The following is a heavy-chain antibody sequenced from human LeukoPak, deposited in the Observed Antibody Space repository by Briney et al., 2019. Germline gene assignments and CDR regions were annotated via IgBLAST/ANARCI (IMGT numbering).Heavy chain of an antibody. CDR2: ISSGGGSI. CDR3: ARISTNTWYNFDY. D-gene: IGHD2-2*01. CDR1: GFSFNNHE. J-gene: IGHJ4*02. Sequence: TGGSLRLSCVASGFSFNNHEMNWVRQAPGKGLEWVSYISSGGGSIYYADSVKDRFTISRDNAKYSLYLQMNSLRAEDTAVYYCARISTNTWYNFDYWGQGTLVTVSS. V-gene: IGHV3-48*03.